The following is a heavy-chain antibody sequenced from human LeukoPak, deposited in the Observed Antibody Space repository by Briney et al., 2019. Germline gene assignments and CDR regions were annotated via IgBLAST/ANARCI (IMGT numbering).Heavy chain of an antibody. D-gene: IGHD3-16*01. CDR2: INPNSVGT. V-gene: IGHV1-2*04. CDR1: GYTFTGNY. CDR3: ARDTVRGVTQYNYYYGMVV. J-gene: IGHJ6*01. Sequence: ASVTLSCNSSGYTFTGNYMHWVRHAPGQGLEWMGWINPNSVGTNYAQKCQGWVPMTRDTTISTAYMELSTLRPDDTAMNNCARDTVRGVTQYNYYYGMVVWGEGTTVTVSS.